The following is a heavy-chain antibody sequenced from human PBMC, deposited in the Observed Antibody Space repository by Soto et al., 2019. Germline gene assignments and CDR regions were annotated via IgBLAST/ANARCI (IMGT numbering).Heavy chain of an antibody. D-gene: IGHD6-19*01. V-gene: IGHV3-23*01. CDR1: GFTFSTYA. J-gene: IGHJ4*02. CDR3: AKERSSGWSFDY. Sequence: EVQLLESGGGLVQPGGSLRLSCAASGFTFSTYAMNWVRQAPGKGLEWVSGISGSGDSTYYADSVKGRFTVSRDNSKNTLNLQTNSLRAEDTAVFYCAKERSSGWSFDYWGQGTLVTVSS. CDR2: ISGSGDST.